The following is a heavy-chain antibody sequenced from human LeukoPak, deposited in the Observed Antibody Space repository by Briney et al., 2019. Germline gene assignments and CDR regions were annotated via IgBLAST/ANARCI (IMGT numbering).Heavy chain of an antibody. Sequence: SVKVSCKASGGTFSSYAISWVRQVPGQGLEWMGGIIPIFGTANYAQKFQGRVTITADKSTSTAYMELSSLRSEDTAVYYCARTPYGDYQYNWLDPWGQGTLVTVSS. CDR1: GGTFSSYA. V-gene: IGHV1-69*06. D-gene: IGHD4-17*01. J-gene: IGHJ5*02. CDR3: ARTPYGDYQYNWLDP. CDR2: IIPIFGTA.